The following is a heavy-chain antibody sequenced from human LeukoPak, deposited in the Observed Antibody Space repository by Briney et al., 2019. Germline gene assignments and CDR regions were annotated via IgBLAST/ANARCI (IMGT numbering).Heavy chain of an antibody. J-gene: IGHJ6*02. Sequence: KASETLSLTCTVSGGSISSSNYYWGWIRQPPGKGLEWIGSIYYSGSTYYNPSLRSRVTISVDTSKNQFSLKLSSVTAADTAVYYCAREPPRSFYGSGTHYNGVRDYYYGMDVWGQGTTVTVSS. CDR1: GGSISSSNYY. D-gene: IGHD3-10*01. V-gene: IGHV4-39*02. CDR2: IYYSGST. CDR3: AREPPRSFYGSGTHYNGVRDYYYGMDV.